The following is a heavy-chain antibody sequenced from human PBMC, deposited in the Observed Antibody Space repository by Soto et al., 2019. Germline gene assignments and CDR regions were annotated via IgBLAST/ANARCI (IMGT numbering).Heavy chain of an antibody. CDR2: MNPDSGNT. CDR1: GYTFTSYD. D-gene: IGHD6-19*01. J-gene: IGHJ4*02. Sequence: QVQLVQSGAEVKKRGASVKVACKAVGYTFTSYDFNWVRQATGQGLEWMGWMNPDSGNTGYAQKFQGRVTMTRNTSISTVYMELSSLRSEDTAVYYCASDLYNSGCYNWGQGTLVTVSS. CDR3: ASDLYNSGCYN. V-gene: IGHV1-8*02.